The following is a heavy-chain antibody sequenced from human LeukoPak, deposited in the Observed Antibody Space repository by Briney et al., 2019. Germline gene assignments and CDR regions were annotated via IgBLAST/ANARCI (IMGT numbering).Heavy chain of an antibody. J-gene: IGHJ5*02. Sequence: GGSLRLSCAASGFTFSYYWMHWVSQAPGKWLVWVSRINSDARSTSYADSVKGRFTISRDNAKNTLYLQMNSLRAEDTAVYYCARGADTGYSSDSWGQGTLVTVSS. CDR3: ARGADTGYSSDS. V-gene: IGHV3-74*01. CDR1: GFTFSYYW. CDR2: INSDARST. D-gene: IGHD6-19*01.